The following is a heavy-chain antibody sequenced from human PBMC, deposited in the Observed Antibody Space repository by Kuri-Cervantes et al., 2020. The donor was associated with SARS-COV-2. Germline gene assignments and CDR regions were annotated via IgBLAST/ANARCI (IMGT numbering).Heavy chain of an antibody. CDR2: ISSGSSYI. Sequence: GGSLRLSCAASGFTFSSYTMNWVRQAPGKGLEWVSSISSGSSYIYYADSVKGRFTISRDNAKNSLYLQMNSLRAEDTAVYYCAKVGYYDFWSGYSSYYFDYWGQGTLVTVPS. CDR1: GFTFSSYT. V-gene: IGHV3-21*04. J-gene: IGHJ4*02. CDR3: AKVGYYDFWSGYSSYYFDY. D-gene: IGHD3-3*01.